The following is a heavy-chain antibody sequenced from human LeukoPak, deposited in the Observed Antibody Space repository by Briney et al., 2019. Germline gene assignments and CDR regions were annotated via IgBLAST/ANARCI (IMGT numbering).Heavy chain of an antibody. D-gene: IGHD4-17*01. Sequence: PGGSLRLSCAASGFTFSSYSMNWVRQAPGKGLEWVSSISSSSSYIYYADSVKGRFTISRDNAKNSLYLQMNSLRAGDTAVYYCARDWGGDYGDYVLDYWGQGTLVAVSS. CDR1: GFTFSSYS. V-gene: IGHV3-21*01. J-gene: IGHJ4*02. CDR3: ARDWGGDYGDYVLDY. CDR2: ISSSSSYI.